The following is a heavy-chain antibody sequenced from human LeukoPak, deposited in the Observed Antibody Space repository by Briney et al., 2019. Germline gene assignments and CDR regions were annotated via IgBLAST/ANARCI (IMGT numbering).Heavy chain of an antibody. D-gene: IGHD6-19*01. CDR2: ISGSGDST. Sequence: GGSLRLSCAASGFTFNNYAMTWVRQAPGKGLEWVSGISGSGDSTYYADSVKGRFTISRENSKDTLYLQMNTLGAEDTAIYYCAKVSSGWYRVDYWGQGTLVTVSS. CDR1: GFTFNNYA. V-gene: IGHV3-23*01. J-gene: IGHJ4*02. CDR3: AKVSSGWYRVDY.